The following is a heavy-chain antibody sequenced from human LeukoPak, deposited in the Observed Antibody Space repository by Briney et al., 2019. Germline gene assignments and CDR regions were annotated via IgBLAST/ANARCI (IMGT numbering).Heavy chain of an antibody. J-gene: IGHJ3*01. CDR3: GRGGAGLADV. D-gene: IGHD4/OR15-4a*01. CDR1: GFTFSSYW. CDR2: LNPDGSVT. Sequence: LTGGSLRLSCAVSGFTFSSYWMHWVRQAPGKGLVWVSRLNPDGSVTNYAGSVEGRYTISRDNVKNTLYLQMNSLRVEDTAVYYCGRGGAGLADVWGQGTLVIVSS. V-gene: IGHV3-74*01.